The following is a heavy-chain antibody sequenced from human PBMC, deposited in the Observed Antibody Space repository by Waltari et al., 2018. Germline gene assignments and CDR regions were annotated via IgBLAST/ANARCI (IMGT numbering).Heavy chain of an antibody. CDR1: GGSISSGGYY. D-gene: IGHD3-3*01. J-gene: IGHJ2*01. CDR2: IYHSGST. V-gene: IGHV4-31*03. Sequence: QVQLQESGPGLVKPSQTLSLTCTVSGGSISSGGYYWSWIRQHPGKGLEWIGYIYHSGSTYDNPSLKSRVTISVDRSKNQFSLKLSSVTAADTAVYYCARGKVTIFGVVITYWYFDLWGRGTLVTVSS. CDR3: ARGKVTIFGVVITYWYFDL.